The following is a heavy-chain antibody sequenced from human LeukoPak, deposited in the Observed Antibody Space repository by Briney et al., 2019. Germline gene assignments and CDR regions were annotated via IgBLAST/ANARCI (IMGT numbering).Heavy chain of an antibody. CDR3: ARVDYGDPNWFDP. Sequence: SETLSLTCAVYGGSFSGCYWSWIRQPPGKGLEWIGEINHSGSTNYNPSLKSRVTISVGTSKNQFSLKLSSVTAADTAVYYCARVDYGDPNWFDPWGQGTLVTVSS. CDR2: INHSGST. CDR1: GGSFSGCY. D-gene: IGHD4-17*01. V-gene: IGHV4-34*01. J-gene: IGHJ5*02.